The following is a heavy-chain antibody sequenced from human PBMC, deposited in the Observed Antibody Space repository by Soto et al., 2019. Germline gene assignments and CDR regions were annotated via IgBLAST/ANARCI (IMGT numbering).Heavy chain of an antibody. CDR3: ARTTSWYPIYYYYGMDV. D-gene: IGHD6-13*01. V-gene: IGHV3-30-3*01. Sequence: QVQLVESGGGVVQPGRSLRLSCAASGFTFSSYAMHWVRQAPGKGLEWVAVISYDGSNKYYADSVKGRFTISRDNSKNTLYLQMNSLRAEDTAVYYCARTTSWYPIYYYYGMDVW. CDR2: ISYDGSNK. J-gene: IGHJ6*01. CDR1: GFTFSSYA.